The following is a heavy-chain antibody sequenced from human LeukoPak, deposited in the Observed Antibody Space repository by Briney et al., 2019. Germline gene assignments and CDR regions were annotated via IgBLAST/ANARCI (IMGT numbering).Heavy chain of an antibody. V-gene: IGHV3-30*18. CDR3: AKDQKWGPADYYFDS. J-gene: IGHJ4*02. CDR2: ISTDGKDK. Sequence: GGSLRLSCAASGLTLSSYAMHWVRQAPGKGLEWVTVISTDGKDKKYADSVKGRFAISRDNSKDALDLQMNSLRAEDTAVYYCAKDQKWGPADYYFDSWGQGTLVTVSS. D-gene: IGHD2-2*01. CDR1: GLTLSSYA.